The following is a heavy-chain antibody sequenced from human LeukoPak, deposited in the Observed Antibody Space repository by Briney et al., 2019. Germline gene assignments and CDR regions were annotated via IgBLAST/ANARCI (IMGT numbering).Heavy chain of an antibody. CDR2: VSGSGGST. CDR1: GFTFSRYA. V-gene: IGHV3-23*01. Sequence: GGSLRLSCAASGFTFSRYAMSWVRQAPGKGLEWVSAVSGSGGSTYYADSVKGLFTISRDNSKNTLYLQMNSLRAEDTAVYYCAKRLTSSYYYGLDVWGQGTTVTV. CDR3: AKRLTSSYYYGLDV. J-gene: IGHJ6*02. D-gene: IGHD3-22*01.